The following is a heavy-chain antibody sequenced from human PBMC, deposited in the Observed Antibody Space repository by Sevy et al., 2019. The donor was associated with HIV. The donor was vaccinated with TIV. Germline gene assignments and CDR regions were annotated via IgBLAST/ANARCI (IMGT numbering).Heavy chain of an antibody. Sequence: ASVKVSCKASGYTFTNYFITWVRQAPGQGLEWMGRISTYNTEYAQKFQGRLTMTTDTSTSTVYMELRSLRFDDTAVYYRARAPSGSQGPGQYFQHWGQGTLVTVSS. D-gene: IGHD1-26*01. CDR3: ARAPSGSQGPGQYFQH. CDR1: GYTFTNYF. V-gene: IGHV1-18*01. CDR2: ISTYNT. J-gene: IGHJ1*01.